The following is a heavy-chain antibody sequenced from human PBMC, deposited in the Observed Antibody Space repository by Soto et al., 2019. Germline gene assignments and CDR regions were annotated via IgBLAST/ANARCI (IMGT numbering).Heavy chain of an antibody. CDR2: IRSKANSYAT. CDR3: TRPEAVGYSYGYDY. CDR1: GFTFSGSA. Sequence: GGSLRLSCAASGFTFSGSAMHWVRQASGKGLEWVGRIRSKANSYATAYAASVKGRFTISRDDSKNTAYLQMNSLKTEDTAVYYCTRPEAVGYSYGYDYWGQGTLVTVSS. D-gene: IGHD5-18*01. J-gene: IGHJ4*02. V-gene: IGHV3-73*01.